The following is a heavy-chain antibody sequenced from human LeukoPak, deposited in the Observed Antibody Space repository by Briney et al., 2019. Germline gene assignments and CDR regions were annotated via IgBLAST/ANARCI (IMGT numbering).Heavy chain of an antibody. CDR2: ISSSGSYI. D-gene: IGHD3-22*01. J-gene: IGHJ4*02. V-gene: IGHV3-21*01. Sequence: GGSLRLSCAASGYTFSSYSMNWVRQAPGKRLEWVSSISSSGSYIYYADSVKGRFTISRDNAKNSLYLQVNSLRAEDTAVYYCARVFYDSSARGNHFDYWGQGTLVTVSS. CDR1: GYTFSSYS. CDR3: ARVFYDSSARGNHFDY.